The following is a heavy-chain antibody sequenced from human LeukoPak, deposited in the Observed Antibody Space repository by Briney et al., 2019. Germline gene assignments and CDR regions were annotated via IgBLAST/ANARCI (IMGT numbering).Heavy chain of an antibody. CDR2: INWNGGST. D-gene: IGHD5-18*01. V-gene: IGHV3-20*01. J-gene: IGHJ4*02. CDR3: ARHIRIQLRGEFDY. Sequence: GGSLRLSCAASGFTFDDYGMSWVRQAPGKGLEWVSGINWNGGSTGYADSVKGRFTISRDNAKNSLYLQMNSLRAEDTALYHCARHIRIQLRGEFDYWGQGTLVTVSS. CDR1: GFTFDDYG.